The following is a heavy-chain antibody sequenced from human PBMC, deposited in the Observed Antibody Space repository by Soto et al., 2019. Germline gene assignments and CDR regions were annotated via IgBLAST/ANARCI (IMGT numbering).Heavy chain of an antibody. Sequence: QVHLVQSGAEVKKPGASVKVSCKASGYTFTSYGITWVRQAPGQGLEWMGWISAHNGNTDYAQKPQGRVIVTRDTSTSTAYMELRTLISNATAVYYCARGRYGDYWGQGALVTVSS. CDR2: ISAHNGNT. V-gene: IGHV1-18*01. J-gene: IGHJ4*02. CDR1: GYTFTSYG. CDR3: ARGRYGDY. D-gene: IGHD1-1*01.